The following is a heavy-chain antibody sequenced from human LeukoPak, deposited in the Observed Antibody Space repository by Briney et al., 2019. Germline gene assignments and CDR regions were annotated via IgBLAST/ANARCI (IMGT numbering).Heavy chain of an antibody. CDR1: GFTFSSYW. V-gene: IGHV3-7*01. D-gene: IGHD3-3*02. J-gene: IGHJ4*02. CDR3: ARDIFGVFRSYYFDY. Sequence: PGGSLRLSCAASGFTFSSYWMSWVRQAPGKGLEWVANTKQDGSEKYYVDSVKGRFTISRDNARNSLDLQMNSLRAEDTAVYYCARDIFGVFRSYYFDYWGQGALVTVSS. CDR2: TKQDGSEK.